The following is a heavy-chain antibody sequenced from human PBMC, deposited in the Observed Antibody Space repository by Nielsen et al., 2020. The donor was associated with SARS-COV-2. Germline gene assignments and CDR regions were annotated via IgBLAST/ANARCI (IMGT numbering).Heavy chain of an antibody. CDR3: ARGSQWLVRGRWFDP. V-gene: IGHV4-34*01. D-gene: IGHD6-19*01. J-gene: IGHJ5*02. Sequence: SETLSLTCAVYGGSFSGYYWSWIRQPPGKGLEWIGEINHSGSTNYNPSLKSRVTISVDTSKNQFSLKLSSVTAADTAVYYRARGSQWLVRGRWFDPWGQGTLVTVSS. CDR1: GGSFSGYY. CDR2: INHSGST.